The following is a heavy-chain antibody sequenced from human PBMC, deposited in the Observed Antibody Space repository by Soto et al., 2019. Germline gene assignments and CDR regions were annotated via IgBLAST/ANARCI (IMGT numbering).Heavy chain of an antibody. CDR1: GGSISSYY. J-gene: IGHJ4*02. V-gene: IGHV4-59*01. CDR3: ARGHDLSLDY. Sequence: SETLSLTCTVSGGSISSYYWSWIRQPPGKGLEWIGNIYYSGSTNYNPSLKSRVTISVDTSKNQFSLKLSSVTAADTAVYYCARGHDLSLDYWGQGTLVTVSS. CDR2: IYYSGST.